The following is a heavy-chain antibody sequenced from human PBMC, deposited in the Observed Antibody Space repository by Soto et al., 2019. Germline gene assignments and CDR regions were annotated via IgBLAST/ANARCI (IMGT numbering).Heavy chain of an antibody. Sequence: GGSLRLSCAASGFTFSSYWMSWVRQAPGKGLEWVANIKQDGSEKYYVDSVKGRFTISRDNAKNSLYLQMNSLRAEDTAVYYCARDVRPGNYDLWSRHDYWGQGTLVTVSS. D-gene: IGHD3-3*01. CDR1: GFTFSSYW. CDR2: IKQDGSEK. CDR3: ARDVRPGNYDLWSRHDY. V-gene: IGHV3-7*01. J-gene: IGHJ4*02.